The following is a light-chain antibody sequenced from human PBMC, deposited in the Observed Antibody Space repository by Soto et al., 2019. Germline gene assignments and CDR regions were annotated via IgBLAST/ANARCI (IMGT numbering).Light chain of an antibody. Sequence: DIQLTQSPSFLSASVGDRVTITCLASQGISSYLAWYQQKPGKAPKLLIYAASTLQSGVPSRFSGSGSGTEFTLTISSLQPEDFATYYCQQLNSYPLTFGGGTKVDI. CDR2: AAS. V-gene: IGKV1-9*01. J-gene: IGKJ4*01. CDR1: QGISSY. CDR3: QQLNSYPLT.